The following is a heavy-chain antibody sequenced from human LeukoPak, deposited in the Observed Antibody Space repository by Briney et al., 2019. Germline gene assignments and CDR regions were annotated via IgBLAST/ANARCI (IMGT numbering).Heavy chain of an antibody. D-gene: IGHD1-26*01. CDR2: ITTDNDNT. V-gene: IGHV1-18*01. J-gene: IGHJ4*02. CDR3: ARRSGTFSDFDY. CDR1: NYTFTSFG. Sequence: ASVKVSCKASNYTFTSFGITWVRQPPGQGLEYMGWITTDNDNTNYAQKFQGRVTMTTDTSTSTAYMELRSLTSDDTAVYYCARRSGTFSDFDYWGQGTLVTVSS.